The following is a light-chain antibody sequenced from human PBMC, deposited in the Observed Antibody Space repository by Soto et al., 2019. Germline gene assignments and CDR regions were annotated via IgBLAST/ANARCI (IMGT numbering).Light chain of an antibody. CDR2: DAS. V-gene: IGKV3-11*01. CDR3: QQRSNRWT. CDR1: QSVSSY. J-gene: IGKJ1*01. Sequence: EIVLTQSPATLSLSPGERATLSCRASQSVSSYLAWYQQKPGQAPRLLIYDASNRATGIPARFSGSGSGTDFTLTISSLEPEDFAVSYCQQRSNRWTFGQGTKVEIK.